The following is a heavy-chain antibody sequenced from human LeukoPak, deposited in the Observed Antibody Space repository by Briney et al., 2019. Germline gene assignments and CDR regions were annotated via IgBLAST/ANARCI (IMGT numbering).Heavy chain of an antibody. CDR3: ARDGYDSSGYYPRLDY. Sequence: SVKVSCKASGGTFSSYAISWVRQAPGQGLEWMGGIIPIFGTANYAQKFQSRVTITTDESTSTAYMELSSLRSEDTAVYYCARDGYDSSGYYPRLDYWGQGTLVTVSS. CDR1: GGTFSSYA. D-gene: IGHD3-22*01. CDR2: IIPIFGTA. V-gene: IGHV1-69*05. J-gene: IGHJ4*02.